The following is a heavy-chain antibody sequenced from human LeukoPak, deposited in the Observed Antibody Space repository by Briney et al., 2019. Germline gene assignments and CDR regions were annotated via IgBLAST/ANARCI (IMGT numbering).Heavy chain of an antibody. J-gene: IGHJ4*02. CDR2: IWYDGSNE. D-gene: IGHD1-26*01. Sequence: GRSLRLSCVASGFTFNTYGMHWVRQAQGKGLEWVALIWYDGSNENYADSVKGRFTISRDNSRNTLYLQMNSLRGEDTAVYYCARGGLTIAEATTSWYLDYWGQGTLVTVSS. CDR1: GFTFNTYG. V-gene: IGHV3-33*01. CDR3: ARGGLTIAEATTSWYLDY.